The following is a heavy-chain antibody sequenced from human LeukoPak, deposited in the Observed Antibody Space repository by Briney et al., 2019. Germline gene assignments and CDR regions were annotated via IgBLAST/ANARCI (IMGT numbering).Heavy chain of an antibody. CDR2: ISSSSTYI. J-gene: IGHJ4*02. D-gene: IGHD3-16*01. CDR1: GFTFSSYS. V-gene: IGHV3-21*04. Sequence: PGGSLTLSCAASGFTFSSYSMNWVRQAPGKGLEWVSSISSSSTYIYYAESVKGRFTISRDNAKNSLYLQMNSLRAEDTAVYYCARVTSLGYGDYWGQGTLVTVSS. CDR3: ARVTSLGYGDY.